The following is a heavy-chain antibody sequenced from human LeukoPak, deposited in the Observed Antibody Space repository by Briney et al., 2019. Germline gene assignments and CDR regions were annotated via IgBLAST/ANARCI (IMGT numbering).Heavy chain of an antibody. CDR3: AKGQLEDDWYFGL. V-gene: IGHV3-53*05. CDR1: GFTVSSNY. Sequence: GGSLRLSCAASGFTVSSNYMSWVRQAPGKGLEWVSVIYSGGSTYYADSVKGRFTISRDNSKNTLYLQMNSLRAEDTAVYYCAKGQLEDDWYFGLWGRGTLVTVSS. D-gene: IGHD6-6*01. CDR2: IYSGGST. J-gene: IGHJ2*01.